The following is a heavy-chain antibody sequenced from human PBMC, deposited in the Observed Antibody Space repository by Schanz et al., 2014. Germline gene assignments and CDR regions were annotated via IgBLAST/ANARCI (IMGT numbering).Heavy chain of an antibody. Sequence: GQLAESGGGLVQPGGSLRLSCAVSGFTVSSNHMSWVRQAPGKGLEWVALISNDGSIKYYADSVEGRFTISRDNSRNTLYLQMNSLRTEDTAVYYCARDTSYGMDVWGQGTTVTVSS. J-gene: IGHJ6*02. V-gene: IGHV3-30-3*01. CDR2: ISNDGSIK. CDR3: ARDTSYGMDV. CDR1: GFTVSSNH.